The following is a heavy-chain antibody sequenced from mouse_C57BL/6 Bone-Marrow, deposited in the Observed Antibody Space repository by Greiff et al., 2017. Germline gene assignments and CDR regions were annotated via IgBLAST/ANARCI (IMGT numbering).Heavy chain of an antibody. D-gene: IGHD1-1*01. CDR3: ARGDITTVVADYDAMDY. Sequence: QVQLQQPGAELVKPGASVKLSCKASGYTFTSYWMQWVKQRPGQGLEWIGEIDPSDSYTNYNQKFKGKATLTVDTSSSTAYMQLSSLTSEDSAVYYCARGDITTVVADYDAMDYGGQGTSVTVSS. J-gene: IGHJ4*01. V-gene: IGHV1-50*01. CDR2: IDPSDSYT. CDR1: GYTFTSYW.